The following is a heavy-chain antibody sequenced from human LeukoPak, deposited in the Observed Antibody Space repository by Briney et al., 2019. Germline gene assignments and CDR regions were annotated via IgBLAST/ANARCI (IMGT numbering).Heavy chain of an antibody. V-gene: IGHV3-30*02. CDR3: AKDLSITMIVVVPSFDY. CDR2: IRYDGSNK. D-gene: IGHD3-22*01. CDR1: GFTFSSYG. J-gene: IGHJ4*02. Sequence: GGSLRLSCAASGFTFSSYGMHWVRQAPGKGLEWVAFIRYDGSNKYYADSVKGRFTISRDNSKNTLYLQMNSLRAEDTAVYYCAKDLSITMIVVVPSFDYWGQGTLVTVSS.